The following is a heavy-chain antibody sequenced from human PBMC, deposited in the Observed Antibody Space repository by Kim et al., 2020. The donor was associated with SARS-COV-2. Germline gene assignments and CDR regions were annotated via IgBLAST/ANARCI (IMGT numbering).Heavy chain of an antibody. Sequence: GGSLRLSCAASGFTFSSYGMHWVRQAPGKGLEWVAVIWYDGSNKYYADSVKGRFTISRDNSKNTLYLQMNSLRAEDTAVYYCARDAVSMDDAVDIWGQGTVVTVSS. CDR1: GFTFSSYG. V-gene: IGHV3-33*08. CDR3: ARDAVSMDDAVDI. CDR2: IWYDGSNK. D-gene: IGHD3-10*01. J-gene: IGHJ3*02.